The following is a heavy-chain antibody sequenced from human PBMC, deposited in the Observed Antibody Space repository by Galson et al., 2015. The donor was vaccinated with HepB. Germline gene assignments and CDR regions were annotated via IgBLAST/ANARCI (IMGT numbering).Heavy chain of an antibody. Sequence: SETLSLTCAVYGGSFSGYYWSWIRQPPGKGLEWIGEINHSGSTNYNPSLKSRVTISVDTSKNQFSLKLSSVTAADTAVYYYARGRITGSGSYESANWFDPWGQGTLVTVSS. D-gene: IGHD3-10*01. V-gene: IGHV4-34*01. CDR1: GGSFSGYY. J-gene: IGHJ5*02. CDR3: ARGRITGSGSYESANWFDP. CDR2: INHSGST.